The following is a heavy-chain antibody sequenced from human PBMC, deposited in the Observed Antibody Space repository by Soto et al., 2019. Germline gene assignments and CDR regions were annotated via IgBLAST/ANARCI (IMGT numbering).Heavy chain of an antibody. Sequence: ASVKVSCKASGYTFTSYGISWVRQAPGQGLEWMGWISAYNGNTNYAQKLQGRVTMTTDTSTSTAYMELRSLRSEDTAVYYCARDLVTTVTTSPQNYYYYMDVWGKGTTVTVSS. CDR3: ARDLVTTVTTSPQNYYYYMDV. D-gene: IGHD4-17*01. CDR1: GYTFTSYG. V-gene: IGHV1-18*01. CDR2: ISAYNGNT. J-gene: IGHJ6*03.